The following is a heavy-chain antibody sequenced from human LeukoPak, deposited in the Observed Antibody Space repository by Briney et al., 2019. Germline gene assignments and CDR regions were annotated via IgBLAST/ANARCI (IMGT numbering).Heavy chain of an antibody. Sequence: PGGSLRLSCAGSGFSFNTYTMNWVRQAPGKGLEWISSIGRTSVDKYYAAPVRGRFTISRDNSKNSLYVEMSSLRAEDTAVYYCVGGDSRELWGQGTLVTVSS. V-gene: IGHV3-21*01. CDR2: IGRTSVDK. J-gene: IGHJ4*02. CDR3: VGGDSREL. CDR1: GFSFNTYT. D-gene: IGHD3-22*01.